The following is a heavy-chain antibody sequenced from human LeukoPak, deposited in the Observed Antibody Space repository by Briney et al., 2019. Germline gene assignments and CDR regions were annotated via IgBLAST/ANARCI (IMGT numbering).Heavy chain of an antibody. CDR3: TRNGGGGENTAFDI. CDR1: GVTLSDYH. Sequence: GGSLRLFCAASGVTLSDYHMVWLRQAPGKGLEGVSRTSSKARRDATECDASFEERFVIARDDSKNSIYLQMNTLKTEDTAVYYCTRNGGGGENTAFDIWGQGTLVTVSS. J-gene: IGHJ3*02. D-gene: IGHD2-21*01. V-gene: IGHV3-72*01. CDR2: TSSKARRDAT.